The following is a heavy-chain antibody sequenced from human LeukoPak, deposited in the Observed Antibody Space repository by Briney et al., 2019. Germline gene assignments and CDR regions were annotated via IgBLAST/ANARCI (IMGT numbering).Heavy chain of an antibody. Sequence: PSETLSLTCTVSGDSISGYYWSWIRQTPGKGLELIGCIHSSGSTIYNPSLKSRVTISVDTSKKQFSLRLTSVTAADTAVYFCARGYFDTRHSSIPFDYWGQGALVTVSS. J-gene: IGHJ4*02. CDR2: IHSSGST. CDR1: GDSISGYY. V-gene: IGHV4-4*09. D-gene: IGHD3-22*01. CDR3: ARGYFDTRHSSIPFDY.